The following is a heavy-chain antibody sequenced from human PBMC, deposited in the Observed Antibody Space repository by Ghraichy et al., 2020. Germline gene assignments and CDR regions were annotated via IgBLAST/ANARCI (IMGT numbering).Heavy chain of an antibody. CDR1: GFIFSRYW. V-gene: IGHV3-74*01. D-gene: IGHD4-17*01. J-gene: IGHJ5*02. Sequence: GGSLRLSCAASGFIFSRYWMHWVRQAPGKGLVWVSRIKSDGSRTSYAGSVKGRFTISRDNAKNTLHLQMNSLRAEDTAVYYCVRGRDYGDNENWFDPWGQGTLVTVSS. CDR2: IKSDGSRT. CDR3: VRGRDYGDNENWFDP.